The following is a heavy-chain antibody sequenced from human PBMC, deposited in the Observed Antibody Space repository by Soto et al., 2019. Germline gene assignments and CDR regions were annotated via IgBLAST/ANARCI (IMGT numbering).Heavy chain of an antibody. CDR2: INQSGTT. D-gene: IGHD3-16*01. V-gene: IGHV4-34*01. Sequence: PSETLSLTCAVHGGSFREYYWSWIRQPPGKGLEWIGEINQSGTTHYNPSLKRRVNISIDTSKNQFSLNLTSVTAADTATYFCARDIITVIGGEIYYYFGMDVWGQGTTVTVSS. CDR1: GGSFREYY. CDR3: ARDIITVIGGEIYYYFGMDV. J-gene: IGHJ6*02.